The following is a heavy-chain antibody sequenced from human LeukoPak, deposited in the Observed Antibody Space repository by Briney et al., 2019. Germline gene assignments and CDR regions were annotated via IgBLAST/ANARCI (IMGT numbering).Heavy chain of an antibody. D-gene: IGHD4-17*01. V-gene: IGHV1-69*05. CDR2: IIPIFGTA. CDR3: AGVGGYGQLHPLDY. CDR1: GGTFSSYA. Sequence: SVKVSCKASGGTFSSYAISWVRQAPGQGLEWMGGIIPIFGTANYAQKFQGRVTITTDESTSTAYMELSSLRSEDTAVYYCAGVGGYGQLHPLDYWGQGTLVTVSS. J-gene: IGHJ4*02.